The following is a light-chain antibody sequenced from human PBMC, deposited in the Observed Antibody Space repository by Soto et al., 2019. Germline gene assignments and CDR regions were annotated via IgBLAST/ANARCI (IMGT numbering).Light chain of an antibody. Sequence: QIRQSPASVWASVGEGGSFACVASQNVGTWLTWYQQTPGKAPNLLIYGASTLQRGVPSRFSGSGSGTEFTLTISSLQPEDFAIYFCQQGSRFPFTFGPGTKVDI. CDR1: QNVGTW. CDR3: QQGSRFPFT. CDR2: GAS. V-gene: IGKV1-12*01. J-gene: IGKJ3*01.